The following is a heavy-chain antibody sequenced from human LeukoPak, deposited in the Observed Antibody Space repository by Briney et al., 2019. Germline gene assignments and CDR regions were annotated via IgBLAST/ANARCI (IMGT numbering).Heavy chain of an antibody. CDR2: INHSGST. CDR1: GGSFSGYY. J-gene: IGHJ4*02. Sequence: PSETLSLTCAVYGGSFSGYYWSWIRQPPGKGLEWIGEINHSGSTNYNPSLKSRVTISVDTSKNQFSLKLSSVTAADTAVYYCARNVGKTFDYWGQGTLVTVSS. CDR3: ARNVGKTFDY. V-gene: IGHV4-34*01. D-gene: IGHD7-27*01.